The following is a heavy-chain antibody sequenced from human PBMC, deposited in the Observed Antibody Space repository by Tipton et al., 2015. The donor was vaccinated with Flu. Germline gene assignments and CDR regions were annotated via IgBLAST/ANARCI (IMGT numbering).Heavy chain of an antibody. CDR1: GFTFDDYA. J-gene: IGHJ3*02. V-gene: IGHV3-9*01. Sequence: SLRLSCAASGFTFDDYAMHWVRQAPGKGLEWVSGISWNSGSIGYADSVKGRFTISRDNAKNSLYLQMNSLRAEDTALYYCAKMPCGGDCYSFANDAFDIWGQGTMVTVSS. D-gene: IGHD2-21*01. CDR3: AKMPCGGDCYSFANDAFDI. CDR2: ISWNSGSI.